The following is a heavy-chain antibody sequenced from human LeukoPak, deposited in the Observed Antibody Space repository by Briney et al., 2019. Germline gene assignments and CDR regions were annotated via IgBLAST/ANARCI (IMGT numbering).Heavy chain of an antibody. D-gene: IGHD6-19*01. Sequence: SSETLSLTCTVSGGSISSSSYYWGWIRQPPGKRLEWIGSIYYSGSTYYNPSLKSRVTISVDTSKNQFSLKLSSVTAADTAVYYCARLSSGWSPHSGYYFDYWGQGTLVTVSS. J-gene: IGHJ4*02. V-gene: IGHV4-39*07. CDR2: IYYSGST. CDR3: ARLSSGWSPHSGYYFDY. CDR1: GGSISSSSYY.